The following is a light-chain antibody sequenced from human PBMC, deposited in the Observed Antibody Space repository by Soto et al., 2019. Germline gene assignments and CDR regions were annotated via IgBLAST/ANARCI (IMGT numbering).Light chain of an antibody. CDR2: WAS. CDR1: QSVLYSLNNRNH. J-gene: IGKJ4*01. Sequence: IVRTQSPDSLAVSLGERATLNCKSSQSVLYSLNNRNHLAWYQKKPGQAPRLLVYWASTRESGVPDRFSGTGSGTDFSLTISSLQAEDVAVYYCQQYSRSPLSFGGGTRVEIK. V-gene: IGKV4-1*01. CDR3: QQYSRSPLS.